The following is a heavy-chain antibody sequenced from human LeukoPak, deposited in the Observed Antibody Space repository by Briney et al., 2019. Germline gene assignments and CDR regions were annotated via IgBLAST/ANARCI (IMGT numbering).Heavy chain of an antibody. CDR2: IYHSGST. V-gene: IGHV4-38-2*02. D-gene: IGHD2-2*01. J-gene: IGHJ4*02. CDR3: ARSSCSSTSCPYFDY. CDR1: GYSISSGYY. Sequence: PSETLSLTCTVSGYSISSGYYWGWIRQPPGKGLEWIGSIYHSGSTYYNPSLESRVTISVDTSKNQFSLKLSSVTAADTAVYYCARSSCSSTSCPYFDYWGQGTLVTVSS.